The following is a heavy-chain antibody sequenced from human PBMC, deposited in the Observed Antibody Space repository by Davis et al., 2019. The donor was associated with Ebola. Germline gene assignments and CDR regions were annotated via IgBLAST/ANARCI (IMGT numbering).Heavy chain of an antibody. J-gene: IGHJ4*02. CDR3: AREAVAGPNFDY. CDR1: GGSVSSGSYY. Sequence: MPSETLSLTCTVSGGSVSSGSYYWSWIRQPPGKGLEWIGYIYYSGSTNYNPSLKSRVTISVDTSKNQFSLKLSSVTAADTAVYYCAREAVAGPNFDYWGQGTLVTVSS. D-gene: IGHD6-19*01. V-gene: IGHV4-61*01. CDR2: IYYSGST.